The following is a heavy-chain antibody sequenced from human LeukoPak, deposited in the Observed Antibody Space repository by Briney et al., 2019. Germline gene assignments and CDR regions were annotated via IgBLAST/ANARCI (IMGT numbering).Heavy chain of an antibody. V-gene: IGHV1-69*13. D-gene: IGHD5-18*01. Sequence: ASVKVSCKASGGTFSSYAISWVRQAPGQGLEWMVGIIPIFSTANYAQKFQGRVTITAVECTSTAYMELSSLRSEDTAVYYCAREGYSYGYGAFDIWGQGTMVTVSS. CDR2: IIPIFSTA. CDR3: AREGYSYGYGAFDI. CDR1: GGTFSSYA. J-gene: IGHJ3*02.